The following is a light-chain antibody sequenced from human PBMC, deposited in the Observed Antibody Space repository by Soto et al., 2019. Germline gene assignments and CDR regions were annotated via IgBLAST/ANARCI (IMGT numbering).Light chain of an antibody. CDR1: QTISSS. CDR3: QQYDSYSPYT. J-gene: IGKJ2*01. Sequence: DIPMTQFPPTLSASIGDRVTITCRASQTISSSLAWYQQKPGKAPKLLIYKASTLETGVPSRFSGSGSGTEFTLTISSLQTDDFATYYCQQYDSYSPYTFGQGTRLEIK. CDR2: KAS. V-gene: IGKV1-5*03.